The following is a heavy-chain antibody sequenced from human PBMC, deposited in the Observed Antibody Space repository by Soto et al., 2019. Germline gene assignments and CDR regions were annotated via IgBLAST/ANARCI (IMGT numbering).Heavy chain of an antibody. CDR1: GGSLSGYY. CDR2: INHSGST. D-gene: IGHD7-27*01. CDR3: ARGWGRIFDY. J-gene: IGHJ4*02. Sequence: QVQLQQWGAGLLKPSETLSLTCAVYGGSLSGYYWSWIRQPPGKGLEWIGEINHSGSTNYNPSLKSRVTISVDTSKNQFSLKLSSVTAADTAVYYCARGWGRIFDYWGQGTQVTVSS. V-gene: IGHV4-34*01.